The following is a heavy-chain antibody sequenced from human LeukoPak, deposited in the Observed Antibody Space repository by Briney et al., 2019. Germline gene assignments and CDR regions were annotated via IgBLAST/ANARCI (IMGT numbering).Heavy chain of an antibody. V-gene: IGHV4-4*07. J-gene: IGHJ4*02. CDR3: ARVSYYYDSSGYYFGY. D-gene: IGHD3-22*01. CDR2: IYTSGST. CDR1: GGSISSYY. Sequence: SETLSLTCTVSGGSISSYYWSWIRQPAGKGLEWIGRIYTSGSTNYNPSLKSRVTMSVDTSKNQFSLKLSSVTAADTAVYYCARVSYYYDSSGYYFGYWGQGTLVTVSS.